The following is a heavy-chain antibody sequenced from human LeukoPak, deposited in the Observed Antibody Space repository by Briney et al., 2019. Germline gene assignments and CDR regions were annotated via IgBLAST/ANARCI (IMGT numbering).Heavy chain of an antibody. V-gene: IGHV1-69*10. CDR1: GGTFSSYA. D-gene: IGHD6-13*01. Sequence: ASVKVSFKASGGTFSSYAVSWVRQAPGQGREWMGGIIPILGIENYPQKFHGRVTITADKSTSTAYMALSTLRSEDTAVYYCAIGLRRPPIISWYEYQNDAFDIWGQGTMVTVSS. J-gene: IGHJ3*02. CDR2: IIPILGIE. CDR3: AIGLRRPPIISWYEYQNDAFDI.